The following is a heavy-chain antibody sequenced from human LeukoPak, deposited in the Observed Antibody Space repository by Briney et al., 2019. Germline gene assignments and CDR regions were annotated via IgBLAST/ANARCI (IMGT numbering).Heavy chain of an antibody. V-gene: IGHV3-23*01. Sequence: SGGSLRLSWAASGFTFSNYAMSWVRQAPGKGLEWVSSIGASDAGTYYADSVKGRFIISRDNSKNTLYLQMSSLRAEDTAVYYCAKRSPYYFDYWGQGTLVTVSS. J-gene: IGHJ4*02. CDR2: IGASDAGT. CDR1: GFTFSNYA. CDR3: AKRSPYYFDY.